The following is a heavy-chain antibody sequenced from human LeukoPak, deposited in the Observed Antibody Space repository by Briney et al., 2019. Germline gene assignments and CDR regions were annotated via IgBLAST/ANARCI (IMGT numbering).Heavy chain of an antibody. V-gene: IGHV1-18*01. CDR1: GYTFTSYG. CDR3: ARVLGEYCSSTSCYMRLDYYYYYYMDV. CDR2: ISPYNGNT. J-gene: IGHJ6*03. D-gene: IGHD2-2*02. Sequence: ASVKVSCKASGYTFTSYGISWVRQAPGQGLERMGWISPYNGNTNYAQKLQGRVPMTTDTSTSTAYMELRSLRSDDTAVYYCARVLGEYCSSTSCYMRLDYYYYYYMDVWGKGTTVTVSS.